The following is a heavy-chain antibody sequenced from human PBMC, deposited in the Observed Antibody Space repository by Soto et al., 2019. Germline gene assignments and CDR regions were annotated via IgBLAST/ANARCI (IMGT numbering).Heavy chain of an antibody. Sequence: GASVKVSCKASGYTFTSYGISWVRQAPGHGLEWMGWISAYNGNTNYAQKLQGRVTMTTDTSTSTAYMELRSLRSDDTAVYYCARVNSRYSSSLNGFDPWGQGTLVTVSS. V-gene: IGHV1-18*01. CDR1: GYTFTSYG. D-gene: IGHD6-13*01. CDR2: ISAYNGNT. J-gene: IGHJ5*02. CDR3: ARVNSRYSSSLNGFDP.